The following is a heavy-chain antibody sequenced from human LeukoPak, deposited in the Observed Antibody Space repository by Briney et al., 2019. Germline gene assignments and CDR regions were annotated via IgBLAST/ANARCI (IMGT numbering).Heavy chain of an antibody. CDR2: ISGYNGNT. J-gene: IGHJ6*03. CDR1: GYTFTSYG. D-gene: IGHD3-22*01. V-gene: IGHV1-18*01. CDR3: AKDYYDSSGYYRPRAYYYYYMDV. Sequence: ASVKVSCKASGYTFTSYGINWVRQAPGQGLEWMGWISGYNGNTNYAQKVQGRVTMTTDTSTSTVYMELSSLRSEDTAVYYCAKDYYDSSGYYRPRAYYYYYMDVWGKGTTVTVSS.